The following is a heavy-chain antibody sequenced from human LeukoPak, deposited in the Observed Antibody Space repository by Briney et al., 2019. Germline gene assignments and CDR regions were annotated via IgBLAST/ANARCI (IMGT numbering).Heavy chain of an antibody. CDR3: ANEEDGDIEVVPAVTGH. CDR2: IYSGGST. Sequence: GGSLRLSCAASGFTVSNNYMSWVRQAPGEGLEWVSVIYSGGSTYYADSVKGRFIISRDNSKNTLYLQMNSLRAEDTAVYYCANEEDGDIEVVPAVTGHWGQGTLVTVSS. V-gene: IGHV3-66*01. D-gene: IGHD2-2*01. CDR1: GFTVSNNY. J-gene: IGHJ4*02.